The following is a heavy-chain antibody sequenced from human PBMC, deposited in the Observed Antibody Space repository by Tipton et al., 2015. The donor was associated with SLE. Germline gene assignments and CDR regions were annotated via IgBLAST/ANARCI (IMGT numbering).Heavy chain of an antibody. CDR3: AKRFWSGFIDY. CDR1: GFTFSSFG. V-gene: IGHV3-33*08. CDR2: IWYDGNNK. Sequence: SLRLSCAASGFTFSSFGVHWVRQAPGKGLEWVAVIWYDGNNKYYADSVKGRFTISRDNSKNTLYLQMNSLRPEDTAVYYCAKRFWSGFIDYWGQGTLVTISS. D-gene: IGHD3-3*01. J-gene: IGHJ4*02.